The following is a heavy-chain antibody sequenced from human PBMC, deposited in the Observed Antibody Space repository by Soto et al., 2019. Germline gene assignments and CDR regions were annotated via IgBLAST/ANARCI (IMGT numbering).Heavy chain of an antibody. V-gene: IGHV3-30*18. Sequence: GGSLRLSCAASGFTFSSYGMHWVRQAPGKGLEWVAVISYDGSNKYYADSVKGRFTISRDNSKNTLYLQMNSLRAEDTAVYYCAKELYERYYYYYGMDVWGQGTTVTVSS. CDR3: AKELYERYYYYYGMDV. CDR1: GFTFSSYG. J-gene: IGHJ6*02. D-gene: IGHD3-3*01. CDR2: ISYDGSNK.